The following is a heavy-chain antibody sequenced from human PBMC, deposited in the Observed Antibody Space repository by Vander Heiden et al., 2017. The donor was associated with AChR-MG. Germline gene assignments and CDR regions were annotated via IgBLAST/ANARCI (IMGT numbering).Heavy chain of an antibody. CDR1: GFTFSGYW. J-gene: IGHJ4*02. D-gene: IGHD3-10*01. CDR2: IKQDGSEK. CDR3: AKAIRNGGSGSYPWD. Sequence: EVQPVEPGGRLVQPGWSLRLSFAASGFTFSGYWMSWVRQAPGKGLEWVANIKQDGSEKYYVDPVKGRFTISRDNAKNSLYLQMNRLRAEDTAVYYCAKAIRNGGSGSYPWDWGQGTLVTVSS. V-gene: IGHV3-7*01.